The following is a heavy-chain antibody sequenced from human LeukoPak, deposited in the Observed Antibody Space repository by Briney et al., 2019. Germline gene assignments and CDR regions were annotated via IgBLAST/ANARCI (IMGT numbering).Heavy chain of an antibody. CDR3: ARGGSVVPAAIRNWFDP. V-gene: IGHV1-8*01. J-gene: IGHJ5*02. Sequence: ASVKVSCKASGYTFTSYDTNWVRQATGQGLEWMGWMNPNSGNTGYAQKFQGRVTMTRNTSISTAYMELSSLRSEGTAVYYCARGGSVVPAAIRNWFDPWGQGTLVTVSS. CDR2: MNPNSGNT. D-gene: IGHD2-2*02. CDR1: GYTFTSYD.